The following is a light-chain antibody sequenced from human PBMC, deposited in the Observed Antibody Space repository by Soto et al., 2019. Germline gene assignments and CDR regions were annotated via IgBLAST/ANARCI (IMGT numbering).Light chain of an antibody. Sequence: EIVMTQSPATLSVSPGERATLSCRASQSVSSNLAWYQQKPGQAPRLLIYGASTRATGVPARLSGSGSGTEFTLTISSLQSGDFAVYYCQQYNNWPITFGQGTRPEIK. V-gene: IGKV3-15*01. J-gene: IGKJ5*01. CDR2: GAS. CDR1: QSVSSN. CDR3: QQYNNWPIT.